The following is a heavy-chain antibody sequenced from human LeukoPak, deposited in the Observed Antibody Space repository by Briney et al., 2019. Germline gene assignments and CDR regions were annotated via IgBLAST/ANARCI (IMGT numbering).Heavy chain of an antibody. Sequence: PGGSLRLSCAASGFAFSSYWMSWVRQAPGKGLEWVANIKQDGSEKYYVDSVKGRFTISRDNAKNSLYLQMNSLRAEDTAVYYCAGTNCSSTSCYAYYYYYYMDVWGKGTTVTVSS. CDR2: IKQDGSEK. CDR3: AGTNCSSTSCYAYYYYYYMDV. V-gene: IGHV3-7*01. J-gene: IGHJ6*03. CDR1: GFAFSSYW. D-gene: IGHD2-2*01.